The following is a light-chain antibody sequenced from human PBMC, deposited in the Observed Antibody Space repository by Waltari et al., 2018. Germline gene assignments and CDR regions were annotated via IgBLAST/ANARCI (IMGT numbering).Light chain of an antibody. CDR1: QSVSSQ. J-gene: IGKJ1*01. CDR3: QQRSNWPRT. CDR2: DTS. V-gene: IGKV3-11*01. Sequence: EVVLTQSPATLSLSPGERATLSCRASQSVSSQLAWFQQKPGQAPRLLIYDTSNRATGIPARFSGRGSGADYTLTISSLEPEDFAVYYCQQRSNWPRTFGQGTKVEIK.